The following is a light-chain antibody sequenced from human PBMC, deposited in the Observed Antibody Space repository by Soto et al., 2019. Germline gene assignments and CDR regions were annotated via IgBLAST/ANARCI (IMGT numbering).Light chain of an antibody. V-gene: IGKV3-20*01. CDR2: GAS. CDR1: QSVSSTTS. J-gene: IGKJ4*01. CDR3: QQYSDSPLT. Sequence: EVVLTQSPATLSLSPGERATLSCRASQSVSSTTSLAWYQQKPGQAPKLLIYGASSRAAGIPDRFSGSGSGTDFTLTISRLEPEDFAVYYCQQYSDSPLTFGGGTKVETK.